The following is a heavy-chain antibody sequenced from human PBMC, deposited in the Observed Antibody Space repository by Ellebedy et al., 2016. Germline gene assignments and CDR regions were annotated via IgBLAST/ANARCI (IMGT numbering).Heavy chain of an antibody. CDR3: AGAPGDGNNFWYYFDY. CDR1: GFTFSSYG. J-gene: IGHJ4*02. D-gene: IGHD4-23*01. Sequence: GGSLRLSCAASGFTFSSYGMHWVRQAPGKGLEWVAVISYDGGNKYYADSVKGRFTISRDNSKNTLYLQMNSLRPEDTAVYYCAGAPGDGNNFWYYFDYWGQGTLVTVSS. CDR2: ISYDGGNK. V-gene: IGHV3-30*03.